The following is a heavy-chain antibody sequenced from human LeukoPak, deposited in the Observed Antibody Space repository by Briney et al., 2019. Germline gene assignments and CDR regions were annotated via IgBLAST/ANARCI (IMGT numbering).Heavy chain of an antibody. Sequence: SETLSLTCTVSGGSISSHYWSWIRQPPGKGLEWIGYIYYSGSTNYNPSLKSRVTISVDTSKNQFSLKLSSVTAADTAVYYCASLSREGYKDDYWGQGTLVTVSS. V-gene: IGHV4-59*11. CDR2: IYYSGST. CDR1: GGSISSHY. CDR3: ASLSREGYKDDY. D-gene: IGHD5-24*01. J-gene: IGHJ4*02.